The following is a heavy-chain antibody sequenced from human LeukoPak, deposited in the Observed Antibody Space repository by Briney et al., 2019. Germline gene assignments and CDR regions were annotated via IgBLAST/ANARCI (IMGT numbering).Heavy chain of an antibody. CDR2: IYYSGST. CDR1: GGSINSGDYY. V-gene: IGHV4-30-4*02. Sequence: PSETLSLTCTVSGGSINSGDYYWSWIRQPPGKGLEWIGYIYYSGSTFYNPSLKSRVTISGDTSKNQFSLKLSSVTAADTAVYYCARVIAAAGIDDAFDIWGQGTMVTVSS. CDR3: ARVIAAAGIDDAFDI. J-gene: IGHJ3*02. D-gene: IGHD6-13*01.